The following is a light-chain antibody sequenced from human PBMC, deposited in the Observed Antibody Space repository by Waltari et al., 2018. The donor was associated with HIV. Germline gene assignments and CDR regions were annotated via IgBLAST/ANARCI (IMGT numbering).Light chain of an antibody. CDR1: SQNVGYQG. CDR2: RNN. Sequence: QARLTQPPSLSVTRGQTATLNCTGDSQNVGYQGAAWLQRHQGRPPSLLSHRNNNRPSGVSERFSAATSGNRAFLTISGLQPEDEADYFCSAWDTGLSAWVFGGGTELTVL. CDR3: SAWDTGLSAWV. J-gene: IGLJ3*02. V-gene: IGLV10-54*01.